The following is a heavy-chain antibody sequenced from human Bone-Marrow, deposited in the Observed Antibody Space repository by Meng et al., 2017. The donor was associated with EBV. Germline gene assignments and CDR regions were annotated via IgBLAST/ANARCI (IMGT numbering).Heavy chain of an antibody. V-gene: IGHV1-69*01. J-gene: IGHJ5*02. CDR2: IIPIFGTA. CDR3: ARDPSGGKGWFDP. Sequence: QVQLVQSGAEVKKXXXXXKXXGKASGGTFSSYAISWVRQAPGQGLEWMGGIIPIFGTANYAQKFQGRVTITADESTSTAYMELSSLRSEDTAVYYCARDPSGGKGWFDPWGQGTLVTVSS. D-gene: IGHD4-23*01. CDR1: GGTFSSYA.